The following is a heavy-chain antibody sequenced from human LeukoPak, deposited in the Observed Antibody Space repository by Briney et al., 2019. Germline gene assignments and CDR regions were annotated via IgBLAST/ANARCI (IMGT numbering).Heavy chain of an antibody. Sequence: PSETLSLTCTVSGGSISSGGYYWSWIRQHPGKGLEWIGYIYYSGSTYYNPSLKSRVTISVDTSKNQFSLKLSSVTAADTAVYYCARRLQSRWKNWFDPWGQGTLVTVSS. CDR2: IYYSGST. V-gene: IGHV4-31*03. J-gene: IGHJ5*02. CDR1: GGSISSGGYY. D-gene: IGHD4-11*01. CDR3: ARRLQSRWKNWFDP.